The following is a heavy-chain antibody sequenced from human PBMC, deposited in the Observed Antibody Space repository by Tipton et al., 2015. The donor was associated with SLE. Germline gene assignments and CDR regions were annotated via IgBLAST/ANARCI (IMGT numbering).Heavy chain of an antibody. V-gene: IGHV1-18*04. CDR2: ISAYNGHT. CDR3: ARAGDYDFWSGLFDY. D-gene: IGHD3-3*01. CDR1: GYTFTSYG. Sequence: QSGAEVKKPGASVKVSCKASGYTFTSYGISWVRQAPGQGLEWMGWISAYNGHTNYAQKLQGRVTMTTDTSTSTAYMELRSLRSDDTAVCYCARAGDYDFWSGLFDYWGQGTLVTVSS. J-gene: IGHJ4*02.